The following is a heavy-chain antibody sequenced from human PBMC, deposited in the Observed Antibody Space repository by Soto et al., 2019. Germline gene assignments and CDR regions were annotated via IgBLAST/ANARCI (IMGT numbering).Heavy chain of an antibody. CDR3: ARDRNEAYRDR. CDR2: ISSSSSYI. V-gene: IGHV3-21*01. Sequence: GGSLILSCAASGFTFSSYSMNWVRQAPGKGLEWVSSISSSSSYIYYADSVKGRFTISRDNAKNSLYLQMNSLRAEDTAVYYCARDRNEAYRDRWGQGTLVTVSS. J-gene: IGHJ4*02. D-gene: IGHD4-4*01. CDR1: GFTFSSYS.